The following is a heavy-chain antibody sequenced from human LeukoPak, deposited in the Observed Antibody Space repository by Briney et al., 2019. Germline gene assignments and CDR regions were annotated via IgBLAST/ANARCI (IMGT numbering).Heavy chain of an antibody. J-gene: IGHJ6*02. V-gene: IGHV3-30*18. CDR2: ISYDGSNK. CDR3: AKDLGYSGYGRNPIYYYYGMDV. D-gene: IGHD5-12*01. Sequence: PGGSLRLSCAASGFTFSSYGMHWVRQAPGKGLEWVAVISYDGSNKYYADSVKGRFTISRDNSKNTLYLQMNSLRAEDTAVYYRAKDLGYSGYGRNPIYYYYGMDVWGQGTTVTVSS. CDR1: GFTFSSYG.